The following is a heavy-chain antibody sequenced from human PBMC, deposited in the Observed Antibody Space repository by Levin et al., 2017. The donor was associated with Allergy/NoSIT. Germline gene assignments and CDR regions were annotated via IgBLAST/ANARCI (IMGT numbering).Heavy chain of an antibody. V-gene: IGHV3-23*01. CDR1: GFTFSSYA. D-gene: IGHD4-17*01. J-gene: IGHJ2*01. CDR2: ISGSGGST. Sequence: PGESLKISCAASGFTFSSYAMSWVRQAPGKGLEWVSAISGSGGSTYYADSVKGRFTISRDNSKNTLYLQMNSLRAEDTAVYYCAKAIHLTTVRLRDRSYWYFDLWGRGTLVTVSS. CDR3: AKAIHLTTVRLRDRSYWYFDL.